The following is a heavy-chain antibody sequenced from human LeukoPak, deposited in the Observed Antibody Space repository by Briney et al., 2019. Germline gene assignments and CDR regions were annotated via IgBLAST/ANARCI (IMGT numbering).Heavy chain of an antibody. CDR3: ARGRNYCSSTSCYRGDFDY. D-gene: IGHD2-2*02. CDR2: INHSGST. J-gene: IGHJ4*02. CDR1: GGSFSGYY. Sequence: PSETLSLTCAVYGGSFSGYYWSWIRQPPGKGLEWIGEINHSGSTNYNPSLKSRVTISVDTSKNQFSLKLSSVTAADTAVYYCARGRNYCSSTSCYRGDFDYWGQGTLVTVSS. V-gene: IGHV4-34*01.